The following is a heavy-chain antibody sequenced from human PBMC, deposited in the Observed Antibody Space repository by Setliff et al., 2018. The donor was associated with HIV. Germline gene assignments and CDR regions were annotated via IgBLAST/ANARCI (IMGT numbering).Heavy chain of an antibody. V-gene: IGHV4-34*01. CDR3: VRVSCSSWYSIPRNYYYSMDV. CDR2: VNHSGRT. D-gene: IGHD6-13*01. J-gene: IGHJ6*03. CDR1: GGSFSGYY. Sequence: PSETLSLTCAVYGGSFSGYYWSWIRQPPGKGLEWIGEVNHSGRTKYNPSLKSRVTTSVDTSKNQFSLRLSSVTAAGTAVYYCVRVSCSSWYSIPRNYYYSMDVWGEGTTVTVSS.